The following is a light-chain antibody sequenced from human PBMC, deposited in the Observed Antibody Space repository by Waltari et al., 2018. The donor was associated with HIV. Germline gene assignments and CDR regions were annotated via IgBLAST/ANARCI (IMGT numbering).Light chain of an antibody. CDR3: CSYAGTYTYV. Sequence: QSALTQPRSVSGSPGQSVTISCTGTRSDIGYLRYVLWYQQYPGKAPQVIIYDVSQRPSGVPDRFAASKSGITASLTISGLQDEDEADYYCCSYAGTYTYVFGTGTTVTVL. CDR2: DVS. CDR1: RSDIGYLRY. V-gene: IGLV2-11*01. J-gene: IGLJ1*01.